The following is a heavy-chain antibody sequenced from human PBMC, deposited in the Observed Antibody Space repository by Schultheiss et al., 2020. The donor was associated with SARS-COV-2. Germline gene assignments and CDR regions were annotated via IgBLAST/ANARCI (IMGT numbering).Heavy chain of an antibody. CDR3: ARVPRFYYMDV. D-gene: IGHD3-3*01. J-gene: IGHJ6*03. CDR1: GGSVSSGSYY. Sequence: SETLSLTCTVSGGSVSSGSYYWSWIRQPPGKGLEWIGYIYYSGSTYYNPSLKSRVTISVDTSKNQFSLKLSSVTAADTAVYYCARVPRFYYMDVWGKGTTVTVSS. V-gene: IGHV4-61*01. CDR2: IYYSGST.